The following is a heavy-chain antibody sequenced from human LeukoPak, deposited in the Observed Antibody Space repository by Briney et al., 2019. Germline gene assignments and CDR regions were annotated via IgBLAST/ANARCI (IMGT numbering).Heavy chain of an antibody. CDR1: GFTFSSYG. CDR2: IRYDGSNK. Sequence: GGSLRLSCAASGFTFSSYGMHWVRQAPGKGLEWVAFIRYDGSNKYYADSVKGRFTISRDNSKNTLYLQMNSLRAEDTAVYYCAKGPVQLERRVDYWGQGTLVTVSS. CDR3: AKGPVQLERRVDY. J-gene: IGHJ4*02. D-gene: IGHD1-1*01. V-gene: IGHV3-30*02.